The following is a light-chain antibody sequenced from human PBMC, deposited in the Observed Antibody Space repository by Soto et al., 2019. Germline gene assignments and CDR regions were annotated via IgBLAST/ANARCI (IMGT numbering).Light chain of an antibody. J-gene: IGLJ1*01. CDR3: SSFTNTSTRV. CDR1: SSDVGGYNY. CDR2: EVT. Sequence: QSVLAQPASVSGSPGQSVTISCTGTSSDVGGYNYVSWYQQHPGKAPKLIIYEVTNRPSGVSNRFSGSKSDSTASLTIAGLQSEDEAEYYCSSFTNTSTRVFGTGTKLTVL. V-gene: IGLV2-14*03.